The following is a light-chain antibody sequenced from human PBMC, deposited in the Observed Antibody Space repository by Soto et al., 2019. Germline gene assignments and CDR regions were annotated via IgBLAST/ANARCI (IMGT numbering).Light chain of an antibody. CDR3: QQYNNWPPL. V-gene: IGKV3-15*01. Sequence: EIVMTQSPATLSVSPGERATLSCRASQSVSSNLAWYQQKPGQAPRLLIYGASTRATGIPARFSGSGSGTEFTLTIRSLQSEDFAVYYCQQYNNWPPLFGPGTKVDIK. CDR2: GAS. CDR1: QSVSSN. J-gene: IGKJ3*01.